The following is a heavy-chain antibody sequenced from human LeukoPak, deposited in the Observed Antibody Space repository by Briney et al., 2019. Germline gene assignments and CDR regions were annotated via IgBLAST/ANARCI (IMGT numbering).Heavy chain of an antibody. J-gene: IGHJ3*02. V-gene: IGHV3-30*02. CDR3: AREDRVVRGPFAFDI. CDR2: IQFDGSNK. D-gene: IGHD3-10*01. Sequence: GGSLRLSCAASGFTFNFYGMHWVRQAPGKGLEWVTFIQFDGSNKYYADSVKGRFTISRDNSKNTVYLQMNSLRAEDTAVYYCAREDRVVRGPFAFDIWGQGTMVTVSS. CDR1: GFTFNFYG.